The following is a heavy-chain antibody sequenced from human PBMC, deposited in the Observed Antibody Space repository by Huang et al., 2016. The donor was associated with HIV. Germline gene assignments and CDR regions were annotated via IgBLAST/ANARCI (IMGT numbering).Heavy chain of an antibody. CDR3: ATKTAAMDI. CDR1: TFTFGGYW. D-gene: IGHD1-7*01. Sequence: VESGGRSVQPGGSIRLSCVGSTFTFGGYWVSWVRQVPGKGLEWVANIKQDESEKYYVDSVKGRFNISRDNAKKVLFLQMDNLTVDDTAIYFCATKTAAMDIWGQGTTVTVSS. CDR2: IKQDESEK. V-gene: IGHV3-7*01. J-gene: IGHJ6*02.